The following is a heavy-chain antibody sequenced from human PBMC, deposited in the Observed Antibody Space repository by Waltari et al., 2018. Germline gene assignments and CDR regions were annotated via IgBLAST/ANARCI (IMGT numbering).Heavy chain of an antibody. D-gene: IGHD3-10*01. J-gene: IGHJ4*02. CDR1: GFDYSSYA. V-gene: IGHV3-23*05. CDR3: AKDSGYSMIRGRENS. CDR2: IDNSGENT. Sequence: VYLLESGGGLVQPGGSLRLSCVGSGFDYSSYAMSWVRQAPGKGLEWVSGIDNSGENTYVVGAVKGRFTISRDDYRNTVYLHMTTLRVDDTAVYYCAKDSGYSMIRGRENSWGQGTLVIVSS.